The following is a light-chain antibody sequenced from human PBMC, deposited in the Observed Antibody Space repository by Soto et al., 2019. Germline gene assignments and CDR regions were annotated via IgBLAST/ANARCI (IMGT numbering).Light chain of an antibody. Sequence: EIVLTQSPGTLSLSPGERATLSCRASQSVSSSYLAWYQQRPGQAPRLLIFDVSIRATGIPDRFSGSGSGTDFTLTISRLEPEDFAVYYCQQYVTSTRTFGQGTKLEIK. J-gene: IGKJ2*01. CDR1: QSVSSSY. CDR3: QQYVTSTRT. V-gene: IGKV3-20*01. CDR2: DVS.